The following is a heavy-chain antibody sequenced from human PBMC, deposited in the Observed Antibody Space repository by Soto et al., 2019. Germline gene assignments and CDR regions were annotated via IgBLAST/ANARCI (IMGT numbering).Heavy chain of an antibody. CDR3: ARFPGYSGSPPLYYYGMDV. CDR2: ISSSSSTI. Sequence: HPGGSLRLSCAASEFTFSSYSMNWVRQAPGKGLEWVSYISSSSSTIYYADSVKGRFTISRDNAKNSLYLQMNSLRDEDTAVYYCARFPGYSGSPPLYYYGMDVWGQGTTVTVSS. CDR1: EFTFSSYS. J-gene: IGHJ6*02. D-gene: IGHD1-26*01. V-gene: IGHV3-48*02.